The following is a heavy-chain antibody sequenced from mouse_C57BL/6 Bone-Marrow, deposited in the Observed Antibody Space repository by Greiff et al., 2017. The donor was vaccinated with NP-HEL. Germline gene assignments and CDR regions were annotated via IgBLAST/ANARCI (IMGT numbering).Heavy chain of an antibody. CDR1: GYTFTDYY. CDR3: ARSGYYYGSAWFAY. D-gene: IGHD1-1*01. V-gene: IGHV1-19*01. CDR2: INPYNGGT. J-gene: IGHJ3*01. Sequence: EVQLQQSGPVLVKPGASVKMSCKASGYTFTDYYMNWVKQSHGKSLEWIGVINPYNGGTSYNQKFKGKATLTVDKSSSSAYMELNSLTSEDSAVYYCARSGYYYGSAWFAYWGKGTLVTVSA.